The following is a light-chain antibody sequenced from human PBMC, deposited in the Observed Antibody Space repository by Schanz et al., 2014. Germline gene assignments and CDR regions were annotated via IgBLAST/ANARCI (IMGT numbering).Light chain of an antibody. CDR1: SRDVGGYNF. CDR2: EGY. Sequence: QSALTQPPSASGSPGQSVTISCTGTSRDVGGYNFVSWYQQHPGKAPKLMIYEGYKRPSGVSNRFSGSKSGNTASLTISGLQAEDEADYYCCSYTITTRGVVFGGGTKLTVL. V-gene: IGLV2-14*01. CDR3: CSYTITTRGVV. J-gene: IGLJ2*01.